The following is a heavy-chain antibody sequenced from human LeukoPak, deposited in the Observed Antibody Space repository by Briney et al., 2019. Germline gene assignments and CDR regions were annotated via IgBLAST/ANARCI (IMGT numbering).Heavy chain of an antibody. CDR1: GGTFSSYA. V-gene: IGHV1-2*02. CDR3: ASFGGSGWYYFDY. D-gene: IGHD6-19*01. J-gene: IGHJ4*02. CDR2: INPNSGGT. Sequence: GASVKVSCKASGGTFSSYAISWVRQAPGQGLEWMGWINPNSGGTNYAQKFQGRVTMTRDTSISTAYMELSRLRSDDTAVYYCASFGGSGWYYFDYWGQGTLVTVSS.